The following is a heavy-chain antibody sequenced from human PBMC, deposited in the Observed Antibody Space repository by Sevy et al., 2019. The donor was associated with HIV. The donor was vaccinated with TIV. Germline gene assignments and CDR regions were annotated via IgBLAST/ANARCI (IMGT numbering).Heavy chain of an antibody. V-gene: IGHV3-11*01. CDR1: TFTFSDYY. CDR2: ISSGGTIT. J-gene: IGHJ4*02. Sequence: GSLRLSCVVSTFTFSDYYMTWIRQAPGKGLEWISHISSGGTITSHADSVKGRFTISRDNAKNSLYLQMNGLRAEDTAVYYCARVRYNYGSYYFDYWGQGTLVTVSS. D-gene: IGHD5-18*01. CDR3: ARVRYNYGSYYFDY.